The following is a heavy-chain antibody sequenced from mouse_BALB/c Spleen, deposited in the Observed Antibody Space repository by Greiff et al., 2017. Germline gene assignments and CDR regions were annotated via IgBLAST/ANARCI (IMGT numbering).Heavy chain of an antibody. J-gene: IGHJ4*01. D-gene: IGHD2-2*01. CDR1: GFTFSSYA. Sequence: DVKLQESGGGLVKPGGSLKLSCAASGFTFSSYAMSWVRQTPEKRLEWVASISSGGSTYYPDSVKGRFTISRDNARNILYLQMSSLRSEDTAMYYCAREGYGYYYAMDYWGQGTSVTVSS. CDR2: ISSGGST. CDR3: AREGYGYYYAMDY. V-gene: IGHV5-6-5*01.